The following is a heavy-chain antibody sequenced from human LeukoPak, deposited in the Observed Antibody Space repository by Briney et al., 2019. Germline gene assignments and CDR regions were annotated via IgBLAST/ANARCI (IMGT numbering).Heavy chain of an antibody. CDR3: ARSRGSVVVIIFDY. CDR1: GYTFTGYY. CDR2: INPNSGGT. Sequence: ASVKVSCKASGYTFTGYYMHWVRQAPGQGLGWMGWINPNSGGTNYAQKFQGRVTVTRDTSISTAYMELSRLRSDDTAVYYCARSRGSVVVIIFDYWGQGTLVTVSS. J-gene: IGHJ4*02. V-gene: IGHV1-2*02. D-gene: IGHD2-2*01.